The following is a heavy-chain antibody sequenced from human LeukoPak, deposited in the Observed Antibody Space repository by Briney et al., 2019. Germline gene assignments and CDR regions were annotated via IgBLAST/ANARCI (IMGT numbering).Heavy chain of an antibody. CDR2: IKHSGST. CDR1: GGSFSGYY. CDR3: ARASDIVVVPAAHADAFDI. D-gene: IGHD2-2*01. Sequence: SETLSLTCAVYGGSFSGYYWSWIRQPPGKGLEWIGEIKHSGSTNYNPSLKSRVTISVDTSKNQFSLKLSSVTAADTAVYYCARASDIVVVPAAHADAFDIWGQGTVVTVSS. J-gene: IGHJ3*02. V-gene: IGHV4-34*01.